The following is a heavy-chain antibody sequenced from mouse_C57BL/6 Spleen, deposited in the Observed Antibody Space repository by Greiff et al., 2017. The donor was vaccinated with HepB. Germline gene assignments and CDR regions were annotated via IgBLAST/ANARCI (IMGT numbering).Heavy chain of an antibody. Sequence: VQLQQSGAELVKPGASVKISCKASGYAFSSYWMNWVKQRPGKGLEWIGQIYPGDGDTNYNGKFKGKATLTADKSSSTAYMQLSSLTSEDSAVYFCARWGDYDDYAMDYWGQGTSVTVSS. V-gene: IGHV1-80*01. CDR1: GYAFSSYW. CDR3: ARWGDYDDYAMDY. D-gene: IGHD2-4*01. CDR2: IYPGDGDT. J-gene: IGHJ4*01.